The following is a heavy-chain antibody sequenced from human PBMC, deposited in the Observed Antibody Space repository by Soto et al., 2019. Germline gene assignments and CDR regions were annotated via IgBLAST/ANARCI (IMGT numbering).Heavy chain of an antibody. V-gene: IGHV3-23*01. CDR3: AKDRAVATNIVFPEYPVDY. CDR2: ISGSGGST. D-gene: IGHD5-12*01. Sequence: GGSLRLSCAASGFTFSSYAMSWVRQAPGKGLEWVSAISGSGGSTYYADSVKGRFTISRDNSKKTLYLQMNSLRAEDTAVYYCAKDRAVATNIVFPEYPVDYWGQGTLVTVSS. J-gene: IGHJ4*02. CDR1: GFTFSSYA.